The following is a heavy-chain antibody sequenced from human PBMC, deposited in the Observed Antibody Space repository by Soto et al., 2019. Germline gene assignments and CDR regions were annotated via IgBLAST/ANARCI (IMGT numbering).Heavy chain of an antibody. CDR1: GGSLSGGGYY. V-gene: IGHV4-31*03. CDR3: ARDMYYARRGDTRGGAFDL. CDR2: IYSSGST. J-gene: IGHJ3*01. Sequence: QVQLQESGPGLVQPSQTLSLTCTVSGGSLSGGGYYWSWIRQHPGKGLEWIGYIYSSGSTCYTPSLKSRVTISIDTSKNQFSLKLSSVTAAATAVYYCARDMYYARRGDTRGGAFDLWGQGKMVTVSS. D-gene: IGHD3-22*01.